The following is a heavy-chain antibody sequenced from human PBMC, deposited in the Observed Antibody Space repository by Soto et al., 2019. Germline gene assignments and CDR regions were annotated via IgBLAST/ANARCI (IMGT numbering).Heavy chain of an antibody. CDR1: GYTFANYD. V-gene: IGHV1-8*01. CDR3: ARAIRDQLLSDY. CDR2: MNPDSGNT. J-gene: IGHJ4*02. D-gene: IGHD1-26*01. Sequence: QVHLVQSGAEVKQPGASVKVSCRTSGYTFANYDISWVRQATGQDLEWMGWMNPDSGNTGYAQQFQGRVTLTRDTSRSTAYMESNSLTPEDTATYYCARAIRDQLLSDYWGQGSLVIVSS.